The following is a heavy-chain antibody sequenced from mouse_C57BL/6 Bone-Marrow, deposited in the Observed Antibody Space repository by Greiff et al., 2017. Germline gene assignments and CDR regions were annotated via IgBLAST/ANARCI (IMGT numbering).Heavy chain of an antibody. J-gene: IGHJ2*01. D-gene: IGHD4-1*01. V-gene: IGHV1-22*01. Sequence: VQLQQSGPELVKPGASVKMSCKASGYTFTDYNMHWVKQSHGKSLEWIGYINPNNGGTSYNQKFKGKATLAVNKSSSTAYMELRSLTSEDSAVYYCAGELGLFDYWGQGTTRTVSS. CDR2: INPNNGGT. CDR1: GYTFTDYN. CDR3: AGELGLFDY.